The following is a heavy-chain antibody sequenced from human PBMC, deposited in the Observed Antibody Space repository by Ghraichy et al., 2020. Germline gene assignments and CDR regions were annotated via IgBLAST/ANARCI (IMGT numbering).Heavy chain of an antibody. CDR1: GGSFSGYY. Sequence: SETLSLTCAVYGGSFSGYYWSWIRQPPGKGLEWIGEINHRGITNYNPSLKSRVTLSVDTSLNQFSLKLSSVTAADTAVYYCARGGEPQTGGLGYWGQGTLVTVSS. D-gene: IGHD1-14*01. J-gene: IGHJ4*02. V-gene: IGHV4-34*01. CDR2: INHRGIT. CDR3: ARGGEPQTGGLGY.